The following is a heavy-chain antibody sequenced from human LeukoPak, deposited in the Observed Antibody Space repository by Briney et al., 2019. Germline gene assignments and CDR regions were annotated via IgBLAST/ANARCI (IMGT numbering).Heavy chain of an antibody. V-gene: IGHV1-18*01. CDR1: GYTFTSYG. J-gene: IGHJ6*02. D-gene: IGHD3-22*01. CDR2: ISAYNGNT. Sequence: ASVKVSCKASGYTFTSYGISWVRQAPGQGLEWMGWISAYNGNTNYAQKLQGRVTMTTDTSTSTAYMELRSLRSEDTAVYYCARDPLQYYDSSGSVYYGMDVWGQGTTVTVSS. CDR3: ARDPLQYYDSSGSVYYGMDV.